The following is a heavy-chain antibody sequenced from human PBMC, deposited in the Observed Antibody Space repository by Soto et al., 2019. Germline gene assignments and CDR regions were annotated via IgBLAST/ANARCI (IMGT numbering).Heavy chain of an antibody. CDR2: INPNRGGT. Sequence: VQLAQSGAEVKKPGASVKVSCKASGYTFTGYYLHWVRQAPGQGLEWMGWINPNRGGTKYAEKFQGRVTMTRDTSISTAYMEMRRLTSDDTAVFYCARAIGHFFFGEVISYGMDVWGQGTTVIVSS. D-gene: IGHD3-3*01. CDR1: GYTFTGYY. V-gene: IGHV1-2*02. CDR3: ARAIGHFFFGEVISYGMDV. J-gene: IGHJ6*02.